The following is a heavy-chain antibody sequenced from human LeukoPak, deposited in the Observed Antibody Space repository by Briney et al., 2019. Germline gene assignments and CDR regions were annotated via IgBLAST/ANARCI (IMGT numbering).Heavy chain of an antibody. V-gene: IGHV3-21*01. J-gene: IGHJ6*03. D-gene: IGHD6-6*01. CDR1: GFTFSSYS. Sequence: GGYLRLSCAASGFTFSSYSMNWVRQAPGKGLEWVSSISSSSSYIYYADSVKGRFTISRDNAKNSLYLQMNSLRAEATAVDYCPRDGEYSSSDDYYSDFWGKGTTVTGSS. CDR3: PRDGEYSSSDDYYSDF. CDR2: ISSSSSYI.